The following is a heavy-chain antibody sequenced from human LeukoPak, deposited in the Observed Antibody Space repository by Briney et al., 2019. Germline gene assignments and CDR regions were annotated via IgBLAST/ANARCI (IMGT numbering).Heavy chain of an antibody. CDR3: ATEGQEGDWDSLDY. V-gene: IGHV1-2*02. Sequence: ASVKVSCKASVYTLSAYYMQCGREGPERGGGRMGWINPKSGDTNYAQKFQGRVTMTRDTSISTAYMELSRLRSDDTAIYYCATEGQEGDWDSLDYWGQGTLVTVSS. J-gene: IGHJ4*02. CDR2: INPKSGDT. CDR1: VYTLSAYY. D-gene: IGHD3/OR15-3a*01.